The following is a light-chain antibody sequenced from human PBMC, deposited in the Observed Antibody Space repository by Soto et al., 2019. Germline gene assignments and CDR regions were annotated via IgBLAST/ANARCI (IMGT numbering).Light chain of an antibody. Sequence: QSALTQPPSASGTPGQRVTISCSGSSSNIGSNSVYWYQQLPGTAPKLLIYSNHQRPSGVPDRFSGSKSGTSASLAISGLRSEDEANYYCAAWDDSPSGVVFGGGTKLTVL. CDR2: SNH. V-gene: IGLV1-47*02. J-gene: IGLJ2*01. CDR1: SSNIGSNS. CDR3: AAWDDSPSGVV.